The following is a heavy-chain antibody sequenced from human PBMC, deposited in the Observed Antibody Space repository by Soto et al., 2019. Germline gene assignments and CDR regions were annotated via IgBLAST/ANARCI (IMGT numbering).Heavy chain of an antibody. V-gene: IGHV3-21*01. D-gene: IGHD1-26*01. CDR2: ISSSSSYI. CDR3: ARDLVGATPPDY. Sequence: EVQLVESGGGLVKPGGSLRLSCAASGFTFSSYSMNWVRQAPGKGLEWVSSISSSSSYIYYADSVKGRFTISRDNAKNSLYLQMNSLRAEDTAVYYCARDLVGATPPDYWGQGTLVTVSS. J-gene: IGHJ4*02. CDR1: GFTFSSYS.